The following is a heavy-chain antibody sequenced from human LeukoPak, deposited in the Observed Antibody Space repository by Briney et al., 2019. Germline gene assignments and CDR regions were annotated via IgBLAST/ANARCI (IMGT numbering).Heavy chain of an antibody. CDR2: ISRNSGSI. CDR3: AKEITLDY. Sequence: SLRLSCAASGITFDDYAMHWVRQAPGKGLEWVSGISRNSGSIGYADSVKGRFTISRDNAKNSLYLQMNSLRAEDTALYYCAKEITLDYWGQGTLVTVSS. J-gene: IGHJ4*02. CDR1: GITFDDYA. V-gene: IGHV3-9*01.